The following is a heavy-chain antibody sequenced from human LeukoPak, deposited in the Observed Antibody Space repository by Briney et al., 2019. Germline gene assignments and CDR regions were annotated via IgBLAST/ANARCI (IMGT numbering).Heavy chain of an antibody. V-gene: IGHV3-30-3*01. CDR2: ISYDGSNK. CDR1: GFTFSSYA. J-gene: IGHJ3*02. Sequence: GGSLRLSCAASGFTFSSYAMHWVRQAPGKGLEWVAVISYDGSNKYYADSVKGRFTISRDNSKNTLHLQMNSLRAEDTAVYYCARVNPVGATGAFDIWGQGTMVTVSS. D-gene: IGHD1-26*01. CDR3: ARVNPVGATGAFDI.